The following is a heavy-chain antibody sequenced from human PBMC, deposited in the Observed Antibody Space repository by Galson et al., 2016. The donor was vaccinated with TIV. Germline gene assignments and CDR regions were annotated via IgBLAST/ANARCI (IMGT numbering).Heavy chain of an antibody. CDR2: FYWDDDT. CDR1: GFSLSDTGVG. CDR3: AHIRITLIPDAFYI. Sequence: PALVKPTQTLTLTCTFSGFSLSDTGVGVGWIRQPPGKALEWLGIFYWDDDTRYSPSLGSRLTITKDTSKNQVVLTVTDMDPVDTGTYFCAHIRITLIPDAFYIWGQGTTATVSS. D-gene: IGHD3-22*01. J-gene: IGHJ3*02. V-gene: IGHV2-5*02.